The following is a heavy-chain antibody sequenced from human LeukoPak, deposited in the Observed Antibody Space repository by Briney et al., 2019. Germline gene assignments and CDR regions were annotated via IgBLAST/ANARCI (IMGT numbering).Heavy chain of an antibody. CDR1: GDSINAYY. J-gene: IGHJ5*02. Sequence: KSSETLSLTCTVSGDSINAYYWGWIRQPPGKGLEWFGYIYYSGSTNYNPSLKSRVTISVDTSKNQFSLKLSSVTTADTAVYYCARHGRYSNWFDPWGQGTLVTVSS. V-gene: IGHV4-59*01. CDR2: IYYSGST. D-gene: IGHD1-14*01. CDR3: ARHGRYSNWFDP.